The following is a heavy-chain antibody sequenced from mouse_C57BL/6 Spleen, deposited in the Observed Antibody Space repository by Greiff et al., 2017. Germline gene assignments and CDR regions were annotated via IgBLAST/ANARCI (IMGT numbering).Heavy chain of an antibody. V-gene: IGHV1-82*01. Sequence: QVTLKESGPELVKPGASVKISCKASGYAFSSSWMNWVKQRPGKGLEWIGRIYPGDGDTNYNGKFKGKATLTADKSSSTAYMQLSSLTSEDSAVYFCARSITTVVAGDYWGQGTTLTVSS. D-gene: IGHD1-1*01. CDR1: GYAFSSSW. J-gene: IGHJ2*01. CDR2: IYPGDGDT. CDR3: ARSITTVVAGDY.